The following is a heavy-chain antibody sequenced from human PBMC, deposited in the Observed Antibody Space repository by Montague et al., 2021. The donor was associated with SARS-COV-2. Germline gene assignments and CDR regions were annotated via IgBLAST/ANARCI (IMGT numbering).Heavy chain of an antibody. Sequence: SETLSLTCAVSGESMTRSWWTLVRQPPGQRLQWIGEIFHDGTSRSNYNPALKSRVTISIDTSKNQFFLRLSSVTAADTALYFCTRARSKAIDYWGQGALVTVSS. CDR2: IFHDGTS. J-gene: IGHJ4*02. V-gene: IGHV4-4*02. CDR1: GESMTRSW. CDR3: TRARSKAIDY.